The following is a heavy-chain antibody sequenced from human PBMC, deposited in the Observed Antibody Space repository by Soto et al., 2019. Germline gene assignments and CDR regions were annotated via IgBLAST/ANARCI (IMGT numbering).Heavy chain of an antibody. CDR3: ARTPDYSDYFDY. CDR2: ISAYNGNT. D-gene: IGHD4-4*01. J-gene: IGHJ4*02. Sequence: QVQLVQSGAEVKKPGASVKVSCKASGYTFTSYGITWVRQAPGQGLEWMGWISAYNGNTKYSQKIQGRVTMTTDTSTRTAYMELTSLRSDDTAVYYCARTPDYSDYFDYWGQGTLVTVSS. V-gene: IGHV1-18*01. CDR1: GYTFTSYG.